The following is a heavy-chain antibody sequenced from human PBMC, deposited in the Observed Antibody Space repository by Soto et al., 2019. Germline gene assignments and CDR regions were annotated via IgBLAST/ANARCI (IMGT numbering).Heavy chain of an antibody. CDR2: FSYGGGT. D-gene: IGHD3-10*01. CDR3: ARDYGSGREFDY. Sequence: PSETLSLTCTVSGGSISDYYWSWIRQPPGKGLEWIGYFSYGGGTNNSPSLKSRATISGDTSKNQLSLNLSSVTAADTAVYYCARDYGSGREFDYWGQGTLVTVSS. CDR1: GGSISDYY. J-gene: IGHJ4*02. V-gene: IGHV4-59*12.